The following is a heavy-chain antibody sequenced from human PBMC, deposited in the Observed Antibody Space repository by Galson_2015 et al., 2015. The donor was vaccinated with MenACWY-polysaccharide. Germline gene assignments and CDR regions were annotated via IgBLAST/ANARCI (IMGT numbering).Heavy chain of an antibody. CDR1: GFTFSSYW. J-gene: IGHJ4*02. CDR2: LSPTTGNT. Sequence: SLRLSCAASGFTFSSYWMTWVRQAPGKGLEWVSGLSPTTGNTYYADSVRGRFTISRDNSKNTLYLQMDSLRAVDTALYYCAKGAAHYGSGNYYDYWGQGTQVTVSS. V-gene: IGHV3-23*01. D-gene: IGHD3-10*01. CDR3: AKGAAHYGSGNYYDY.